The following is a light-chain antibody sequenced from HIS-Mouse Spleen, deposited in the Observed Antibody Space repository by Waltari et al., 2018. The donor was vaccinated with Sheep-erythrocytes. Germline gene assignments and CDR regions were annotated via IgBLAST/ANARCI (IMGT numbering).Light chain of an antibody. CDR1: QGISSY. CDR2: AAS. Sequence: DIQLTQSPSFLSASVGDRVTITCRASQGISSYLAWYQQKPGKAPKLLIYAASTLQSGVPSRFSGSGSGTEFTLTISSLQPDDFATYYCQQYNSYPLTFGGGTK. J-gene: IGKJ4*01. CDR3: QQYNSYPLT. V-gene: IGKV1-9*01.